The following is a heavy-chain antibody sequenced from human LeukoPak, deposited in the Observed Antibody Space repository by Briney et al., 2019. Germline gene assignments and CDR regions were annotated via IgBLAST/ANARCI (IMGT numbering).Heavy chain of an antibody. V-gene: IGHV3-30*02. CDR1: GFSFRNYG. CDR3: VKGLDYFMDA. Sequence: QPGGSLRLSCGASGFSFRNYGIHWVRQAPDKGLEWVAFIRYDGSETYYVDSVKGRYIISRDNSKNTLYLQMNSLRAEDTAVYYCVKGLDYFMDAWGEGTTVIISS. D-gene: IGHD3/OR15-3a*01. CDR2: IRYDGSET. J-gene: IGHJ6*03.